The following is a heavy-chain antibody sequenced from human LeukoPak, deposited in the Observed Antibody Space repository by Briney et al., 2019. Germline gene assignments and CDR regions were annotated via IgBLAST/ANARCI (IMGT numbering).Heavy chain of an antibody. Sequence: PSQTLSLTCTVSGGSISSGGYYWSWIRQHPGKGLEWIGYIYYSGSTYYNPSLKSRVTISVDTSKNQFSLKLSSVTAADTAVYYCARNRGRSSTSCYNWIDPWGQGTLVTVSS. D-gene: IGHD2-2*01. V-gene: IGHV4-31*03. CDR2: IYYSGST. CDR3: ARNRGRSSTSCYNWIDP. J-gene: IGHJ5*02. CDR1: GGSISSGGYY.